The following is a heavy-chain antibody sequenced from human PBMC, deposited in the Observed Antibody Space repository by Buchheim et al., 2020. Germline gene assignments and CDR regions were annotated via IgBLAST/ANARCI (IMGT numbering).Heavy chain of an antibody. CDR1: GFTFSGYS. D-gene: IGHD2-21*01. CDR3: ARRVVSAVTRHDY. V-gene: IGHV3-48*04. CDR2: ISSSSGTI. Sequence: EVQLVESGGGLVQPGGSLTLSCIASGFTFSGYSMSWVRQAPGKGLEWISYISSSSGTIYHADSVKGRFTTSRDNARNLLYVQMNSLRAEDTAVYYCARRVVSAVTRHDYWGQGAL. J-gene: IGHJ4*02.